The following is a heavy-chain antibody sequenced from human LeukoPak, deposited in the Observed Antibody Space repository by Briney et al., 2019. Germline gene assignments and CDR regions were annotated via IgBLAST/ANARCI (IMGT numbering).Heavy chain of an antibody. V-gene: IGHV3-23*01. Sequence: GGSLRLSCAASGFTFSSYGMSWVRQAPGKGLEWVSAISGSGGSTYYADSVKGRFTISRDNSKNTLYLQMNSLRAEDTAVYYCAKGMDSGSIAAIDYWGQGTLVTVSS. CDR1: GFTFSSYG. CDR3: AKGMDSGSIAAIDY. J-gene: IGHJ4*02. D-gene: IGHD1-26*01. CDR2: ISGSGGST.